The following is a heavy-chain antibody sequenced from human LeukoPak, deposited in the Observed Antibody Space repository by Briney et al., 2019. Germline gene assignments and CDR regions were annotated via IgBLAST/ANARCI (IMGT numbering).Heavy chain of an antibody. V-gene: IGHV3-74*01. CDR1: GLTFSSHW. Sequence: PGGSLRLSCAASGLTFSSHWMHWVRQAPGKGLVWVSRITNDGSSTTYADSVKGRFTISRDNAKNMLYLQVNSLRAEDTAVYYCARIVVVTSTDFDYWGQGTLVIVSS. CDR3: ARIVVVTSTDFDY. J-gene: IGHJ4*02. CDR2: ITNDGSST. D-gene: IGHD3-22*01.